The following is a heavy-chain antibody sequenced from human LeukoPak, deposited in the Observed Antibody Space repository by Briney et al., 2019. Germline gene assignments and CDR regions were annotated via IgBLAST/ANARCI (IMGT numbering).Heavy chain of an antibody. CDR1: GFTFSSYA. D-gene: IGHD3-22*01. CDR2: ISYDGSNK. CDR3: ARGPGPDYYDSSGPGT. V-gene: IGHV3-30-3*01. J-gene: IGHJ5*02. Sequence: GGSLRLSCAASGFTFSSYAMHWVRQAPGKGLEWVAVISYDGSNKYYADSVKGRFTISRDNSKNTLYLQMNSLRAEDTAVYYCARGPGPDYYDSSGPGTWGQGTLVTVSS.